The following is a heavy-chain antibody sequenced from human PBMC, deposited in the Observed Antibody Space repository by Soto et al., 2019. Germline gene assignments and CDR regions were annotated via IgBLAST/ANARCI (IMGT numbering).Heavy chain of an antibody. CDR3: ATSFIAGTRTIVVVPAAPLRAFDI. J-gene: IGHJ3*02. Sequence: ASVKVSCKVSGYTLTELSMHWVRQAPGKGLEWMGGFDPEDGETIYAQKIQGRVTMTEDTSTDTAYMELSSLRSEDTAVYYCATSFIAGTRTIVVVPAAPLRAFDIWGQGTMVTVSS. V-gene: IGHV1-24*01. CDR2: FDPEDGET. D-gene: IGHD2-2*01. CDR1: GYTLTELS.